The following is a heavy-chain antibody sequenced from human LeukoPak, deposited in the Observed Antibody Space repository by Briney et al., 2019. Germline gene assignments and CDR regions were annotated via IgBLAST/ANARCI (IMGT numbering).Heavy chain of an antibody. J-gene: IGHJ6*02. V-gene: IGHV4-34*01. CDR2: INHSGST. Sequence: SSETLSLTCAVYGGSFSGYYWSWIRQPPGKGLEWIGEINHSGSTNYNPSLKSRVTISVDTSKNQFSLKLSSVTAADTAVYYCARGPPNIAAAGKRNYYYYYGMDVWGQGTTVTVS. CDR1: GGSFSGYY. CDR3: ARGPPNIAAAGKRNYYYYYGMDV. D-gene: IGHD6-13*01.